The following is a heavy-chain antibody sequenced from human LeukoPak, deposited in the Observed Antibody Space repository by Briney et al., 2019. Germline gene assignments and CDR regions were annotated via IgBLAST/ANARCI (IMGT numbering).Heavy chain of an antibody. CDR1: GFTFSSYE. CDR3: ARVLRYCSGGNCYSGGLGYMDV. V-gene: IGHV3-48*03. Sequence: GGSLRLSCAASGFTFSSYEMNWVRQAPGKGLEWVSYISSSGSTIYYADSVKGRFTISRDNAKNSLFLQMNSLRAEDTAVYYCARVLRYCSGGNCYSGGLGYMDVWGKGTTVTIFS. J-gene: IGHJ6*03. CDR2: ISSSGSTI. D-gene: IGHD2-15*01.